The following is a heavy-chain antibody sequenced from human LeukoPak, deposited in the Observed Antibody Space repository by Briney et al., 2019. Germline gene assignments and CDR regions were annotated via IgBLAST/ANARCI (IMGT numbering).Heavy chain of an antibody. J-gene: IGHJ4*02. V-gene: IGHV3-30*04. D-gene: IGHD2-15*01. CDR2: ISYDGNNK. CDR1: GFTFSSYA. Sequence: PGRSLRLSCAASGFTFSSYAMHWVRQAPGKGLEWVAAISYDGNNKYYADSVKGRFTISRDNSKNTLYLQMNSLRAEDTAVYYCARGSVGTPPPFDFWGQGTLVTVSS. CDR3: ARGSVGTPPPFDF.